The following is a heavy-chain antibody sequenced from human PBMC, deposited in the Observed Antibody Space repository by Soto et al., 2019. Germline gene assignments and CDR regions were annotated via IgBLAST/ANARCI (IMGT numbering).Heavy chain of an antibody. CDR1: GFTFSSYA. J-gene: IGHJ5*02. V-gene: IGHV3-30-3*01. Sequence: QVQLVESGGGVVQPGRSLRLSCAASGFTFSSYAMHWVRQAPGKGLEWVAVISYDGSNKYYADSVKGRFTISRENSKNTLYLQMNSLRAEDRAVYYCARDPNYNYDSSGYWISWGQGTLVTVSS. D-gene: IGHD3-22*01. CDR2: ISYDGSNK. CDR3: ARDPNYNYDSSGYWIS.